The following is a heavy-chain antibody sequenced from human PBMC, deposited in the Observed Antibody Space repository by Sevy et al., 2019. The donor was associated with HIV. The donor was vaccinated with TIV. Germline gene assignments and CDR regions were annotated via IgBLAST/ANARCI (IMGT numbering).Heavy chain of an antibody. J-gene: IGHJ4*02. D-gene: IGHD2-15*01. CDR3: TRDLFSGGNAVYGY. CDR1: GFTFSSFE. V-gene: IGHV3-48*03. Sequence: GGSLRLSCAASGFTFSSFEMNWVRQTPGKGLEWVSFISSSGSLIYYADSVKGRFTISRDNAKNSLYLQMNSLRAEDTGVYYCTRDLFSGGNAVYGYWGQGTLVTVSS. CDR2: ISSSGSLI.